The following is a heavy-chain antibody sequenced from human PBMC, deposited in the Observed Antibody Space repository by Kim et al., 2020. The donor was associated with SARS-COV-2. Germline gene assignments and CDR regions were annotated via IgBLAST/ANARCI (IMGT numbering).Heavy chain of an antibody. CDR1: GFTFSSYE. Sequence: GGSLRLSCAASGFTFSSYEMNWVRQAPGKGLEWVSYISSSGSTIYYADSVKGRFTISRDNAKNSLYLQMNSLRAEDTAVYYCARDGWGDGYKHFDYWGQGTLVTVSS. D-gene: IGHD5-12*01. CDR2: ISSSGSTI. V-gene: IGHV3-48*03. J-gene: IGHJ4*02. CDR3: ARDGWGDGYKHFDY.